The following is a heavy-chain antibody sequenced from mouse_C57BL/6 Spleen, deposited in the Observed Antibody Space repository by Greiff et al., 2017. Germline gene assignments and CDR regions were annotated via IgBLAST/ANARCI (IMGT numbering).Heavy chain of an antibody. V-gene: IGHV5-17*01. Sequence: EVKLMESGGGLVKPGGSLKLSCAASGFTFSDYGMHWVRQAPEKGLEWVAYISSGSSTIYYADTVKGRFTISRDNAKNNLFLQMTSLRSEDTAMYYCARGSYYFDYWGQGTTLTVSS. CDR1: GFTFSDYG. CDR3: ARGSYYFDY. J-gene: IGHJ2*01. CDR2: ISSGSSTI.